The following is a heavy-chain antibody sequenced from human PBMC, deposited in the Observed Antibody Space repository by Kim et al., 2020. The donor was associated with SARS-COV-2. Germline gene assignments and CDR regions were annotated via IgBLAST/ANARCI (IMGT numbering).Heavy chain of an antibody. V-gene: IGHV3-23*01. CDR3: AKRNYFDY. CDR1: GFTFSNYP. CDR2: IGGGGVTI. Sequence: VGSLRLSCTASGFTFSNYPMSWVRQAPGKGLEWVSSIGGGGVTIYYADSVKGRFTISRDNSKNTLYLQMNSLRAEDTAVYYCAKRNYFDYWGQGTLVIVSS. J-gene: IGHJ4*02.